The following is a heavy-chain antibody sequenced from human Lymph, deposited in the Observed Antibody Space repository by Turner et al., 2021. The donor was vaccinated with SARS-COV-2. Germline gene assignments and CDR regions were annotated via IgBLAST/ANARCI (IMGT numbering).Heavy chain of an antibody. Sequence: QVQLVQPGAEVRNPGYKVRVSCKASGSTFSSYAINWVRQAPGQGREWRGRSIPILGIENYEQKFQSRGTITAGKASSTAYRVLSSLRAEDTAVYYCARRILDSFGERYYCWFDPWGQGTQVTVSS. D-gene: IGHD1-26*01. V-gene: IGHV1-69*04. CDR3: ARRILDSFGERYYCWFDP. CDR2: SIPILGIE. CDR1: GSTFSSYA. J-gene: IGHJ5*02.